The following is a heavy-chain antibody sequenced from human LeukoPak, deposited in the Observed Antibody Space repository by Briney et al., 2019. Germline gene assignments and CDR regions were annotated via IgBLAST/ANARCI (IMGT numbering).Heavy chain of an antibody. CDR3: ARGAVGARVYYFDY. V-gene: IGHV3-23*01. CDR1: GFTFSSYA. CDR2: ISGSGGST. J-gene: IGHJ4*02. Sequence: GGSLRLSCAASGFTFSSYAMSWVRQAPGKGLEWVSAISGSGGSTYYADSVKGRFTISRDNAKNTLYLQMNSLRAEDTAVYYCARGAVGARVYYFDYWGQGTLVTVSS. D-gene: IGHD1-26*01.